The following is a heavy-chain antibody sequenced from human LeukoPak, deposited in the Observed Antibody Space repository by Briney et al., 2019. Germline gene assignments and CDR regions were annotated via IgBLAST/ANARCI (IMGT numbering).Heavy chain of an antibody. D-gene: IGHD3-10*01. J-gene: IGHJ4*02. CDR2: YSGST. CDR1: GGSLSSSSYY. Sequence: SETLSLTCTVSGGSLSSSSYYWAWIRQPPGKGLEYIGSYSGSTYYNPSLKSRVTISVDTSKKQFSLKLSSVTAADTAVYYCARSSYGAGSKPYWVDYWGQGTLVTVSS. CDR3: ARSSYGAGSKPYWVDY. V-gene: IGHV4-39*01.